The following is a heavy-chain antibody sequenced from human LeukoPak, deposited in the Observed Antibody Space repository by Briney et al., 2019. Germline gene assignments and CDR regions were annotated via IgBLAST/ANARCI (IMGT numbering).Heavy chain of an antibody. V-gene: IGHV1-8*02. J-gene: IGHJ5*02. CDR1: GYTFTGYY. Sequence: ASVKVSCKASGYTFTGYYMHWVRQAPGQGLEWMGWINPNSGNTGYTQKFQGRVTMTRNTSLNTAFMELISLKSEDTAIYYCARSLGTYWGKDFLNWFDPWGQGTLVTVSS. CDR2: INPNSGNT. CDR3: ARSLGTYWGKDFLNWFDP. D-gene: IGHD3-16*01.